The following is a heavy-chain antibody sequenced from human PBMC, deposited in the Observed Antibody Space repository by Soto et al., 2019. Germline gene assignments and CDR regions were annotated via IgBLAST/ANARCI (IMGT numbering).Heavy chain of an antibody. D-gene: IGHD2-15*01. J-gene: IGHJ6*02. CDR3: AKGKATLVRYYGMDV. CDR1: GFTFSSYA. Sequence: EVQLLESGGGLVQPGGSLRLSCAASGFTFSSYAMSWVRQAPGKALEWVSAISGSGGSTYYADSVKGRFTISRDISKNPLYLQMTRLRAEDTAVYYCAKGKATLVRYYGMDVWGQGTTVTVSS. CDR2: ISGSGGST. V-gene: IGHV3-23*01.